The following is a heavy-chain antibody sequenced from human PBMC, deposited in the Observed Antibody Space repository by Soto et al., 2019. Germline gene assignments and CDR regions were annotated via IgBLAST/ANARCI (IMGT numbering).Heavy chain of an antibody. D-gene: IGHD3-3*01. CDR3: ATGDYDFWGGYQNYYYYYYMDV. V-gene: IGHV1-8*01. Sequence: QVQLVQSGAEVKKPGASVKVSCKASGYTFTSYDINWVRQATGQGLEWMGWMNRNIGNTGYAQKFQGRVTMTSNTPISTAYMELSSLRSEDTAVYYCATGDYDFWGGYQNYYYYYYMDVWGKGTPVTVSS. CDR1: GYTFTSYD. J-gene: IGHJ6*03. CDR2: MNRNIGNT.